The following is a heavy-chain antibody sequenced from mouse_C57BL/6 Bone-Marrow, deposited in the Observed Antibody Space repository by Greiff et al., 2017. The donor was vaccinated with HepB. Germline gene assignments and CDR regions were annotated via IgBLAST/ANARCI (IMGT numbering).Heavy chain of an antibody. CDR3: ARENGSSYGYAMDY. Sequence: ESGPGLVKPSQSLSLTCSVTGYSITSGYYWNWIRQFPGNKLEWMGYISYDGSNNYNPSLKNRISITRDTSKNQFLLKLNSVTTEDTATYYCARENGSSYGYAMDYWGQGTSVTVSS. V-gene: IGHV3-6*01. CDR1: GYSITSGYY. J-gene: IGHJ4*01. CDR2: ISYDGSN. D-gene: IGHD1-1*01.